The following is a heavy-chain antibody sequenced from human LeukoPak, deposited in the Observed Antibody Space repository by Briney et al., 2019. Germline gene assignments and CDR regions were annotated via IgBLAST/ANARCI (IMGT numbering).Heavy chain of an antibody. CDR3: ARQLKGLLDS. Sequence: SETLSLTCSVSGGAVTDSKYWTWIRLPPGNRLEWIGYISNGGSTEYNPSLKNRVTISLDTSKNQFSLKLISVTAADRAIYYRARQLKGLLDSWGQGTLVTVSS. CDR2: ISNGGST. CDR1: GGAVTDSKY. V-gene: IGHV4-59*08. J-gene: IGHJ4*02.